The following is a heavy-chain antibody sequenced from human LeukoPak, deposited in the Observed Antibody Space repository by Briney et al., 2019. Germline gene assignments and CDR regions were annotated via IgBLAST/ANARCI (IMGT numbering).Heavy chain of an antibody. CDR2: ISSSSSYI. CDR3: ARDRSKVLMVYATDAFDI. J-gene: IGHJ3*02. D-gene: IGHD2-8*01. V-gene: IGHV3-21*01. CDR1: GFTFSSYS. Sequence: PGGSLRLSXAASGFTFSSYSMNWVRQTPGKGLEWVSSISSSSSYIYYADSVKGRFTISRDNAKNSLYLQMNSLRAEDTAVYYCARDRSKVLMVYATDAFDIWGQGTMVTVSS.